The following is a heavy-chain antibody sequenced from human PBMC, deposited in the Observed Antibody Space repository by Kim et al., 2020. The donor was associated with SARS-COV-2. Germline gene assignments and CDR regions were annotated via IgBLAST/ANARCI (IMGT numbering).Heavy chain of an antibody. CDR1: GFTFDDYA. D-gene: IGHD4-17*01. CDR3: ATLMTTVSKGYYYGMDV. CDR2: ISWNSGSI. J-gene: IGHJ6*02. V-gene: IGHV3-9*01. Sequence: GGSLRLSCAASGFTFDDYAMHWVRQAPGKGLGWVSGISWNSGSIGYADSVKGRFTISRDNAKNSLYLQMNSLRAEDTALYYCATLMTTVSKGYYYGMDVWGQGTTVTVSS.